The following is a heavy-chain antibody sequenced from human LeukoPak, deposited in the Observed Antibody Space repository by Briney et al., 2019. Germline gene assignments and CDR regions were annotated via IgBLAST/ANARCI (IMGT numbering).Heavy chain of an antibody. J-gene: IGHJ4*02. Sequence: GESLRLSCAASGFTFSRYSMNWVRQAPGKGLEWVSSISSSSSYIYYADSVKGRFTISRDNAKNSLYLQMNSLRAEDTAVYYCAKMQVAGTRGYWGQGTLVTVSS. CDR3: AKMQVAGTRGY. CDR1: GFTFSRYS. V-gene: IGHV3-21*01. D-gene: IGHD6-19*01. CDR2: ISSSSSYI.